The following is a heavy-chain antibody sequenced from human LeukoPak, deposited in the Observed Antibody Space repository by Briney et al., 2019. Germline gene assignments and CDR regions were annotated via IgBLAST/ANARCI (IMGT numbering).Heavy chain of an antibody. CDR2: INHNGNVN. V-gene: IGHV3-7*03. D-gene: IGHD2-8*01. CDR1: GFTFSSYW. CDR3: AKELYGNPSGY. Sequence: GGSLRLSCAASGFTFSSYWMNWARQAPGKGLEWVASINHNGNVNYYVDSVKGRFTISRDNAKNTLFLQMSSLRAGDTALYYCAKELYGNPSGYWGQGTRVTVSS. J-gene: IGHJ4*02.